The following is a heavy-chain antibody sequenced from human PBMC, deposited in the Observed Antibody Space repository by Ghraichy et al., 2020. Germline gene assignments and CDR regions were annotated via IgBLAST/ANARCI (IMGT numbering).Heavy chain of an antibody. D-gene: IGHD2-15*01. Sequence: GGSLRLSCADSGSTFSTYNMNWVRQAPGKGLEWVSSITVSGDFIFYADSVKGRFTISRADAKKSLYLQMNSLRAEDSAVYYCTKGGAPGGHPNLNWFDPWGQGILVTVSS. CDR1: GSTFSTYN. V-gene: IGHV3-21*01. CDR3: TKGGAPGGHPNLNWFDP. J-gene: IGHJ5*02. CDR2: ITVSGDFI.